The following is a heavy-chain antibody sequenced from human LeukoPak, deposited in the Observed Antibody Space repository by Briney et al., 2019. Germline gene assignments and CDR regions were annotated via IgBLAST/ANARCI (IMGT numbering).Heavy chain of an antibody. J-gene: IGHJ6*03. CDR2: IKQDGSGK. CDR1: GFTFXSYW. V-gene: IGHV3-7*01. CDR3: XXXXXXXXXXXXXYXXXXV. Sequence: GFTFXSYWMSWVRQAPGKGLEWVANIKQDGSGKYYVDSVKGRFTISRDNAKNSLYLQMNSLRDEDTAVYYCXXXXXXXXXXXXXYXXXXVWGKGXTXTVSS.